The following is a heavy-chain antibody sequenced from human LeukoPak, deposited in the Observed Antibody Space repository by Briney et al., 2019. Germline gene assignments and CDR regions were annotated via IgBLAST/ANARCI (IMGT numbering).Heavy chain of an antibody. Sequence: PSETLSLTCTVSGASISYNYWSWIRQPPGKGLEWIGYIYYSGSTNYKPSLKSRVTISVDTSKNQFSLKLSSVTAADTAVYYCARGGYYGSGNDFRFDPWGQGTLVTVSS. V-gene: IGHV4-59*01. CDR3: ARGGYYGSGNDFRFDP. CDR1: GASISYNY. CDR2: IYYSGST. D-gene: IGHD3-10*01. J-gene: IGHJ5*02.